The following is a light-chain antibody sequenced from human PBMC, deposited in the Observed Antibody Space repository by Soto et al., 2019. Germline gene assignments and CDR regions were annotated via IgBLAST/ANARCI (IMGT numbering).Light chain of an antibody. J-gene: IGKJ1*01. CDR1: QSVSSY. Sequence: EVVLTQSPGTLSLSPGERGTLSCRASQSVSSYLAWYQQKPGQAPRLLIYGASSRAPGIPDRFSGSGSGTDFTLTISRLEPEDFAMYYCQQYGSSPKFGQGTKVEIK. CDR3: QQYGSSPK. CDR2: GAS. V-gene: IGKV3-20*01.